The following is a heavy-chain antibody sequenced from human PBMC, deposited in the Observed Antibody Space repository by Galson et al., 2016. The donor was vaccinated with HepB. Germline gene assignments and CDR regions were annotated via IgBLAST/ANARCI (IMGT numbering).Heavy chain of an antibody. V-gene: IGHV4-61*01. Sequence: SETLSLTCSVSGGSVSSGSHYWTWIRQPPGKGLEYIGYINYRGITNINPSLKSRVTISVDTSKNQFSLTLNSGTAADTAVYYCASLDMATIGLDSWGQGTLVTVS. CDR2: INYRGIT. D-gene: IGHD5-24*01. CDR1: GGSVSSGSHY. J-gene: IGHJ4*02. CDR3: ASLDMATIGLDS.